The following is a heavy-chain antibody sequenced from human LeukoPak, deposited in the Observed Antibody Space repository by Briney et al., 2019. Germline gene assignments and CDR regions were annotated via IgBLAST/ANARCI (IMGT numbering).Heavy chain of an antibody. V-gene: IGHV1-3*01. J-gene: IGHJ4*02. Sequence: ASVKVSCKASGYTFTSYAMHWVRQAPGQKLEWMGWINAGNGNTKYSQKFQGRVTITRDTSASTAYMELSSLRSEDTAVYYCARVVKAIQLWLDYWGQGTLVTVSS. CDR2: INAGNGNT. D-gene: IGHD5-18*01. CDR1: GYTFTSYA. CDR3: ARVVKAIQLWLDY.